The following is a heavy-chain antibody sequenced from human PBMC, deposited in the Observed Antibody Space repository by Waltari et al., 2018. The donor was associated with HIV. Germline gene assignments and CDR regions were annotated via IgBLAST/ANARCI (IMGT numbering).Heavy chain of an antibody. CDR2: ISQGWDG. CDR3: ASQIVSKTSITLPS. V-gene: IGHV4-34*02. D-gene: IGHD3-10*01. Sequence: QVQLQRWGAGLLKSSGTLPLPCAVYTSSFATFFWSWIRQSPDKGLQWIGQISQGWDGLYNPSLRGRVFMSVDPSKKQFSLKLTSVTAADTGVYYCASQIVSKTSITLPSWGHGTRVTVSS. J-gene: IGHJ4*01. CDR1: TSSFATFF.